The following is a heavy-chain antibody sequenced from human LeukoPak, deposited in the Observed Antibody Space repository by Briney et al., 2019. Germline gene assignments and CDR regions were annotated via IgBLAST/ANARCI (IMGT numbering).Heavy chain of an antibody. V-gene: IGHV4-39*01. Sequence: SETLSLTCNVSGDSIRSNGYYWGWIRQPPGKGLEWIGNIYHSGSTYYNPSLKSRVFISVDTSRNQFALQLSSVTATETAVYYCARNSKERWLQFSWFDPWGQGKVVTVSS. J-gene: IGHJ5*02. D-gene: IGHD5-24*01. CDR3: ARNSKERWLQFSWFDP. CDR2: IYHSGST. CDR1: GDSIRSNGYY.